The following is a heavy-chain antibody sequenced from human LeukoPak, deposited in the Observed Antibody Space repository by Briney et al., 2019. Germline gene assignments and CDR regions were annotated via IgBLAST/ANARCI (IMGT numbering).Heavy chain of an antibody. CDR2: INDSGSST. CDR1: GFTFRKNA. V-gene: IGHV3-23*01. CDR3: TKGLYASGSSPDF. Sequence: GGSLRLSCAASGFTFRKNAMTWVRQAPGKGLEWVSGINDSGSSTYYTDSVKGRFTISRDNAKNTVYLQMNNLRVEDMAVYYCTKGLYASGSSPDFWGQGTLVTVSS. J-gene: IGHJ4*02. D-gene: IGHD3-10*01.